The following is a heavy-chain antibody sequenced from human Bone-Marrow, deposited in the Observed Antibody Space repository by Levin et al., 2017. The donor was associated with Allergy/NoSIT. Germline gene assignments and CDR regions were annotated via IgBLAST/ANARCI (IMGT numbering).Heavy chain of an antibody. CDR1: GFTFSSSA. D-gene: IGHD3-16*01. CDR3: AKVRRGLDAFDI. V-gene: IGHV3-23*01. J-gene: IGHJ3*02. Sequence: LSLTRAASGFTFSSSAMTWVRQAPGKGLEWVSSISAGDASTYYTDPVKGRLTVPRDNSKNTLYLQMNSLRVEDTALCYCAKVRRGLDAFDIWGQGTMVTVSS. CDR2: ISAGDAST.